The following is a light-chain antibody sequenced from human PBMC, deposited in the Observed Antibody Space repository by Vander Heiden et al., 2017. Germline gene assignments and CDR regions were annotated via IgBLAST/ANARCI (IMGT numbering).Light chain of an antibody. CDR2: DDS. J-gene: IGLJ1*01. V-gene: IGLV3-21*03. Sequence: SYVLTQPPSVSVAPGKTARITCGGNNIGRKSVHWYQQKPGQAPVLVVYDDSDRPSGSPERFSGSNSGNTATLTISRVEAGDEADYYCQVWDRSSDHYVFGTGTKVTVL. CDR1: NIGRKS. CDR3: QVWDRSSDHYV.